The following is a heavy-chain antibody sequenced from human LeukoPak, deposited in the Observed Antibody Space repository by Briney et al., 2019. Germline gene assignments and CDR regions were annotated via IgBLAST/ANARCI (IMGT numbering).Heavy chain of an antibody. D-gene: IGHD3-22*01. V-gene: IGHV3-23*01. CDR2: TSGRVGST. Sequence: GGSLTLSCPPYGFTFASYAISWVRQAQEEGLEWDSTTSGRVGSTYYADSGKGPFSISRDPSAHTMYLQTNSLSAEDTAVYYCAKGQYDDSRGQYFDYWGQGTPVTVSS. CDR3: AKGQYDDSRGQYFDY. J-gene: IGHJ4*02. CDR1: GFTFASYA.